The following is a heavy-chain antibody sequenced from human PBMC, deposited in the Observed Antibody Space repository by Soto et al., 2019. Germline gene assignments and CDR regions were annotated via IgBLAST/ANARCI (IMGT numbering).Heavy chain of an antibody. J-gene: IGHJ4*02. Sequence: QLQLQESGPGLVKPSETLSLTCTVSGGSISSSSYYWGWIRQPPGKGLEWIGSIYYSGSTYYHPSLKSRVTISVDTSKNQFSLKLSSVTAADTAVYYCASYSYAATTFDYWGQGTLVTVSS. CDR2: IYYSGST. V-gene: IGHV4-39*01. CDR3: ASYSYAATTFDY. D-gene: IGHD5-18*01. CDR1: GGSISSSSYY.